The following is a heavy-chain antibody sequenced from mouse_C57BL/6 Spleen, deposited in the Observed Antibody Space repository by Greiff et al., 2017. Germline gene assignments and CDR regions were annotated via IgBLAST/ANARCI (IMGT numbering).Heavy chain of an antibody. CDR3: ASSVQYVWRGDY. Sequence: QVQLQQSGAELVKPGASVKISCKASGYAFSSYWMNWVKQRPGQGLEWIGQISPGDGDTNYNGKFKGKATLTADKSSSTAYMPHSRLTSEDSAVYFCASSVQYVWRGDYWGQGTTLTVSS. D-gene: IGHD3-1*01. J-gene: IGHJ2*01. V-gene: IGHV1-80*01. CDR2: ISPGDGDT. CDR1: GYAFSSYW.